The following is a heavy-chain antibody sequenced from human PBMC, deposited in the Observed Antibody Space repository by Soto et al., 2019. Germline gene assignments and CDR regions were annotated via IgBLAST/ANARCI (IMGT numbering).Heavy chain of an antibody. CDR2: INHSGST. CDR3: ARGRRVVVTATYGMDV. J-gene: IGHJ6*02. D-gene: IGHD2-21*02. V-gene: IGHV4-34*01. Sequence: SEPLSRTCAVYGGSLRGYSWSWIRQPPGKGLEWIGEINHSGSTNYNPSLKSRVTISVDTSKNQFSLKLSSVTAADTAVYYCARGRRVVVTATYGMDVWSQGTTVTVSS. CDR1: GGSLRGYS.